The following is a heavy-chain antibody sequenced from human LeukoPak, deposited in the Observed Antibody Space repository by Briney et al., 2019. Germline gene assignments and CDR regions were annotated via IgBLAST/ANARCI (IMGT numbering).Heavy chain of an antibody. Sequence: GGSLRLSCAASGFTFSSYGMLWVRQAPGKGLEWVAVIWYDGSNKYYADSVKGRFTISRDNSKNTLYLQMNSLRAEDTAVYYCRSVVVTPEWYFDLWGRGTLVTVSS. CDR2: IWYDGSNK. V-gene: IGHV3-33*08. D-gene: IGHD2-15*01. J-gene: IGHJ2*01. CDR3: RSVVVTPEWYFDL. CDR1: GFTFSSYG.